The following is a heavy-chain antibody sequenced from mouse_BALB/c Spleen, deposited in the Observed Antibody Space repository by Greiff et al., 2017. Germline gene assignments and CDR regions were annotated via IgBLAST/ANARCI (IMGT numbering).Heavy chain of an antibody. CDR3: ASEGFAY. CDR2: ISSGGSYT. CDR1: GFTFSSYA. V-gene: IGHV5-9-1*01. Sequence: DVMLVESGGGLVKPGGSLKLSCAASGFTFSSYAMSWVRQTPEKRLEWVATISSGGSYTYYPDSVKGRFTISRDNAKNTLYLQMSSLRSEDTAMYYCASEGFAYWGQGTLVTVSA. J-gene: IGHJ3*01.